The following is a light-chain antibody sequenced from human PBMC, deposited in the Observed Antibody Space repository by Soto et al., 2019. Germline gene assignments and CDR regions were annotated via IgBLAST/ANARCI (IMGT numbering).Light chain of an antibody. CDR2: RNN. J-gene: IGLJ3*02. CDR1: SPNIGSNY. CDR3: SAWDDSLSRWV. V-gene: IGLV1-47*01. Sequence: QSVLTQPPSASGTPGQRVTISCSGSSPNIGSNYVYWYQQLPRTAPNLLIYRNNQRPSGVPDRFSCSKSGTSASLLISGLRAEYEDDYYCSAWDDSLSRWVFGGGTKLTVL.